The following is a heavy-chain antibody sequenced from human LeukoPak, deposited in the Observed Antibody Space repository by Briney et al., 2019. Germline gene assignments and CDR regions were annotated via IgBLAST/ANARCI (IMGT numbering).Heavy chain of an antibody. V-gene: IGHV3-9*01. Sequence: GGSLRLSCAASGFTFDDYAMHWVRQAPGKGLEWVSGISWNSGSIGYADSVKGRFTISRDNAKNSLYLQMNSLRDEDTAVYYCASRTPHANWGQGTLVTVSS. CDR3: ASRTPHAN. D-gene: IGHD6-13*01. J-gene: IGHJ4*02. CDR2: ISWNSGSI. CDR1: GFTFDDYA.